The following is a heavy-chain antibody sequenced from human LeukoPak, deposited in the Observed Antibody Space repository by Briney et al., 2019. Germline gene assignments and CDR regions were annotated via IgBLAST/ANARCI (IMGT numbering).Heavy chain of an antibody. CDR2: IDPSDSYT. CDR1: GYSFTSYW. J-gene: IGHJ4*02. CDR3: ARHSAGIVVAGK. Sequence: GEPPRIPLNGSGYSFTSYWNSRVRQMPGKGLEWMGRIDPSDSYTNYSPSFQGHVTISADKSISTVYLQWSSLKASDTAMYYCARHSAGIVVAGKWGQGTLVTVSS. V-gene: IGHV5-10-1*01. D-gene: IGHD6-19*01.